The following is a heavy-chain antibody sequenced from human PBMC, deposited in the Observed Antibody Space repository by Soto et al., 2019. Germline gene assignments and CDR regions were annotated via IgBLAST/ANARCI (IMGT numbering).Heavy chain of an antibody. J-gene: IGHJ6*02. CDR2: IYYSGST. V-gene: IGHV4-59*01. D-gene: IGHD3-10*01. CDR1: GGSISSYY. CDR3: ARDRSYYYGSGKYYYYYYGMDV. Sequence: SETLSLTCTVSGGSISSYYWSWIRQPPGKGLEWIGYIYYSGSTNYNPSPKSRVTISVDTSKNQFSLKLSSVTAADTAVYYCARDRSYYYGSGKYYYYYYGMDVWGQGTTVTVSS.